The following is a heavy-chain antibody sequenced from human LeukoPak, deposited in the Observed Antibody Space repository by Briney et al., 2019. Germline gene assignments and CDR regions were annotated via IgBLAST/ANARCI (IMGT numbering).Heavy chain of an antibody. CDR1: GFIFSTYW. Sequence: PGGSLRLSCAASGFIFSTYWMTWVRQAPGKGLEWVATIKYDGDEKFYVDSVTGRFTISRDNAKNSLYLQMNSLRAEDTAVYYCARGLGYSYGQGAFDIWGQGTMVTVSS. CDR2: IKYDGDEK. V-gene: IGHV3-7*01. J-gene: IGHJ3*02. D-gene: IGHD5-18*01. CDR3: ARGLGYSYGQGAFDI.